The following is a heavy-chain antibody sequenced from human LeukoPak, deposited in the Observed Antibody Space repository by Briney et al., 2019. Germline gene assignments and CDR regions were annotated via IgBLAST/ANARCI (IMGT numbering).Heavy chain of an antibody. CDR2: ISYDGSNK. CDR3: ARGLNLYYFDY. Sequence: PGRSLRLSCAASGFTFSSYAMHWVRQAPGKGLEWVVVISYDGSNKYYADSVKGRFTISRDNSKNTLYLQMNSLRAEDTAVYYCARGLNLYYFDYWGQGTLVTVSS. D-gene: IGHD1-14*01. V-gene: IGHV3-30*04. CDR1: GFTFSSYA. J-gene: IGHJ4*02.